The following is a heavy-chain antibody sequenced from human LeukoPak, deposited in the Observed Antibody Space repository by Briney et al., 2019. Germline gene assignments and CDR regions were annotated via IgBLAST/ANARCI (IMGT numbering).Heavy chain of an antibody. CDR3: AREVVSVEGAGYYFDS. Sequence: SQTLSLTCTVSGGXISSSDYYWTWIRQHPGKGLEWIGYIYYSGSTSYNPSLKSRVTISVDTSKNQFSLKLTSVTAADTAVYKCAREVVSVEGAGYYFDSWGQGILVTVSS. J-gene: IGHJ4*02. CDR2: IYYSGST. V-gene: IGHV4-31*03. D-gene: IGHD1-26*01. CDR1: GGXISSSDYY.